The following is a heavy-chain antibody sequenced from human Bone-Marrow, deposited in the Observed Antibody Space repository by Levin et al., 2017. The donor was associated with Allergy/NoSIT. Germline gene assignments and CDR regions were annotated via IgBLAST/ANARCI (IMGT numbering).Heavy chain of an antibody. V-gene: IGHV3-30*18. D-gene: IGHD6-19*01. J-gene: IGHJ5*02. CDR3: AKDPHIAVAGGINWFDP. CDR1: GFTFSSYG. CDR2: ISYDGSNK. Sequence: LSLTCAASGFTFSSYGMHWVRQAPGKGLEWVAVISYDGSNKYYADSVKGRFTISRDNSKNTLYLQMNSLRAEDTAVYYCAKDPHIAVAGGINWFDPWGQGTLVTVSS.